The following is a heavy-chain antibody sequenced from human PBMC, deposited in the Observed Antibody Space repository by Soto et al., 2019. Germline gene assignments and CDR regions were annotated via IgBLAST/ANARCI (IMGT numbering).Heavy chain of an antibody. CDR3: ARQSGYSYGYVDY. Sequence: PSETLSLTCTVSGGSSSSGRYYWGWIRQPPGKGLEWIGSIYYTGSTYYNPSLQSRVTISVDTSKNQFSLKLSSVTAADTAVYSCARQSGYSYGYVDYWGQGTLVTVSS. D-gene: IGHD5-18*01. J-gene: IGHJ4*02. CDR1: GGSSSSGRYY. V-gene: IGHV4-39*01. CDR2: IYYTGST.